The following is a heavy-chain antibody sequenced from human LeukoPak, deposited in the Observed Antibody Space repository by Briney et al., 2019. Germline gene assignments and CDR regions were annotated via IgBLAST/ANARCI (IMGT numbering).Heavy chain of an antibody. CDR3: ATDFDTILKTDF. V-gene: IGHV3-21*01. D-gene: IGHD3-3*01. Sequence: PGGSLRLSCAASGFTFSSYSMNWVRQAPGKRLEWVSSITSSSSYVFYADSVKGRFTISRDNAKNSLYLQMSSLRAEDTAVYYCATDFDTILKTDFWGLGTLVTVSS. CDR2: ITSSSSYV. CDR1: GFTFSSYS. J-gene: IGHJ4*02.